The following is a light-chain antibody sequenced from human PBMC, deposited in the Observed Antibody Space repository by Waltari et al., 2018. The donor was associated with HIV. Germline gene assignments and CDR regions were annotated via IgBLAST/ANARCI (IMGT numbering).Light chain of an antibody. CDR2: RDN. J-gene: IGLJ2*01. CDR1: HSTIGTEY. Sequence: QSVLTQPPSASGTPGQRVTISCSGSHSTIGTEYVYWYHQLPGAAPRLLIYRDNQRPSGVPDRFSGSKSGTSASLAISGLRSEDESDYYCAAWDDSLGGVIFGGGTKLTVL. V-gene: IGLV1-47*01. CDR3: AAWDDSLGGVI.